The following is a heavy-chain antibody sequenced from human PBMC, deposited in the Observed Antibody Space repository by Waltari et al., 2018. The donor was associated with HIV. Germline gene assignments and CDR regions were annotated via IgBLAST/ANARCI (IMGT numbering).Heavy chain of an antibody. J-gene: IGHJ6*02. Sequence: QLLLQESGPGLVKPSETLSLTCPVSAYSIGHGLYWGWIRQPPGEGLEWIATVHQSGRAYYRPSLKSRVTISMDTSRNQFSLKMNSVTAADTAVYYCARMDYGSGTPPLDIYVMDVWGQGTTVTVSS. V-gene: IGHV4-38-2*01. CDR3: ARMDYGSGTPPLDIYVMDV. CDR1: AYSIGHGLY. D-gene: IGHD3-10*01. CDR2: VHQSGRA.